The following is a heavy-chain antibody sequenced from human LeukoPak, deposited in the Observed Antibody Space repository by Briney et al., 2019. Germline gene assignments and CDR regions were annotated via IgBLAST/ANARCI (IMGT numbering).Heavy chain of an antibody. Sequence: ASVKVSCTASGYIFTSYVLHWVRQAPGQGLEWMGWINTNTGNPTYAQGFTGRFVFSLDTSVSTAYLQISSLKADDTAMYYCARGDYETHGYQTRWGQGTLVTVSS. D-gene: IGHD3-22*01. CDR2: INTNTGNP. V-gene: IGHV7-4-1*02. J-gene: IGHJ4*02. CDR3: ARGDYETHGYQTR. CDR1: GYIFTSYV.